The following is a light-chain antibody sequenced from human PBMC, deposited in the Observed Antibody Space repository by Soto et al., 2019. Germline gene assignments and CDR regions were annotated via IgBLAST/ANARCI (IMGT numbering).Light chain of an antibody. CDR2: EGS. J-gene: IGLJ1*01. CDR3: CSYVGSSTYV. CDR1: TSDVGGYNL. Sequence: QSALTQPASVSGSPGQSITISCTGTTSDVGGYNLVSWYQQHPGKAPKLMIYEGSKRPSGVSNRFSGSKSGNTASLTISGLQAEDEADYYCCSYVGSSTYVVGTGAKLTVL. V-gene: IGLV2-23*01.